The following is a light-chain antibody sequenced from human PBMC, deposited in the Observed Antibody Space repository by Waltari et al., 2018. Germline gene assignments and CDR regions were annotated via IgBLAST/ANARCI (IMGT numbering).Light chain of an antibody. CDR3: AAWDDSLRGAV. J-gene: IGLJ1*01. CDR2: RNN. CDR1: PSNIGSNY. Sequence: QSVLTQPPSASGTPGQRVTLSCSGSPSNIGSNYVSWYQHLPGMAPKLLISRNNQRPSGVSDRFSASKSGTSASRAISWLRSDDEAEYYCAAWDDSLRGAVFGTGTKVSVL. V-gene: IGLV1-47*01.